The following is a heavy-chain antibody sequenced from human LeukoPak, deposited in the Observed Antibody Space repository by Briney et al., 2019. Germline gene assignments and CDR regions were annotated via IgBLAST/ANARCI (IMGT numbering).Heavy chain of an antibody. V-gene: IGHV1-2*02. J-gene: IGHJ3*02. Sequence: ASVKVSCKASGYTFTGYYMHWVRQAPGQXXEWMGWINPNSGGTNYAQKFQGRVTMTRDTSISTAYMELSRLRSDDTAVYFCAREGSSAFDIWGQGTMVTVSS. D-gene: IGHD2-2*01. CDR2: INPNSGGT. CDR1: GYTFTGYY. CDR3: AREGSSAFDI.